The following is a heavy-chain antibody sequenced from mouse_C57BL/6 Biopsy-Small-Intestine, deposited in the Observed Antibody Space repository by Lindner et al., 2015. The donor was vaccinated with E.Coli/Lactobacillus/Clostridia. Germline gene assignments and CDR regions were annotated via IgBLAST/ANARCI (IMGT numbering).Heavy chain of an antibody. J-gene: IGHJ3*01. D-gene: IGHD1-1*01. CDR3: TRNGSSSAWFAY. Sequence: VQLQESGAELVRPGASVKLSCTASGFNIKDYYMHWVKQRPEQGLEWIGRIDPEDGDTEYAPKFQGKATMTADTSSNTAYLQLSSLTSEDTAVYYCTRNGSSSAWFAYWGQGTLVTVSA. CDR1: GFNIKDYY. CDR2: IDPEDGDT. V-gene: IGHV14-1*01.